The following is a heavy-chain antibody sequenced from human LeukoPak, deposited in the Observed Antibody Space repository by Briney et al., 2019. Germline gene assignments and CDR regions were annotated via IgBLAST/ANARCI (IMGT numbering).Heavy chain of an antibody. CDR3: ARHVRATVTTGVDY. Sequence: SFSDYYMTWIRQPPGKGLEWIGSIYYRGSTYYNPSLKSRVTISVDTSKNQFSLKLSSVTAADTAVYYCARHVRATVTTGVDYWGQGTLVTVSS. J-gene: IGHJ4*02. CDR1: SFSDYY. V-gene: IGHV4-39*01. D-gene: IGHD4-11*01. CDR2: IYYRGST.